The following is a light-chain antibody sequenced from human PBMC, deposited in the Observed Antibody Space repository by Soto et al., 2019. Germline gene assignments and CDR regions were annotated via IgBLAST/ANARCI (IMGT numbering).Light chain of an antibody. CDR3: QQSYSAPYT. J-gene: IGKJ2*01. CDR2: AAS. Sequence: DIQMTQSPSSLSASVGDRVTITCRASQSIYSSLNWYHQKPGKAPKLLIYAASNLQSGVPSRFRGSGSGTDFTPGISSLQPEDFNCQQSYSAPYTFGQGTKLEI. CDR1: QSIYSS. V-gene: IGKV1-39*01.